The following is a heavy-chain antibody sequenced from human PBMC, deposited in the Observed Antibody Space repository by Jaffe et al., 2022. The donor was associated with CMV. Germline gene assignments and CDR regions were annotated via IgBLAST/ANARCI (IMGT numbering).Heavy chain of an antibody. V-gene: IGHV3-23*01. Sequence: DVQLLESGGGLVQPGGSVRLSCAASGFTFSVYAMNWVRQAPGKGLEWVSGVSGSGGRTYYADSVKGRFTISRDNPMNTLYLEMNSLRADDTALYYCAKDRIGGSYYSPGGPLHIWGQGTMVTVSS. D-gene: IGHD1-26*01. J-gene: IGHJ3*02. CDR1: GFTFSVYA. CDR2: VSGSGGRT. CDR3: AKDRIGGSYYSPGGPLHI.